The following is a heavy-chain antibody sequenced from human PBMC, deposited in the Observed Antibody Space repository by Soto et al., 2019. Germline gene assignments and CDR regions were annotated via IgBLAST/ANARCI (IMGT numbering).Heavy chain of an antibody. CDR3: ARDYLWAFDI. CDR2: ISNSGSSI. Sequence: GGSLRLSCAASGFTFSAYTMHWVRQAPGKGLEWVSYISNSGSSIWYADSVKGRFTISRDNVKNSLYLQMNSLRAEDTAVYYCARDYLWAFDIWGQRTMVTVSS. V-gene: IGHV3-48*01. CDR1: GFTFSAYT. J-gene: IGHJ3*02.